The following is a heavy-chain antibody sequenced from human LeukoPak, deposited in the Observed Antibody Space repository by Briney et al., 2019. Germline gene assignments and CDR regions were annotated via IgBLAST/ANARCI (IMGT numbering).Heavy chain of an antibody. Sequence: SETLSLTCAVYGGSFSDYYWSWIRQPPGKGLEWIGEIDHSGSTSYSPSLKSRLTISVDTSKKQFSLKLNSVTAADTAVYYCATRLPTDYWGEGTLVTVSS. D-gene: IGHD5-12*01. CDR3: ATRLPTDY. V-gene: IGHV4-34*01. CDR1: GGSFSDYY. J-gene: IGHJ4*02. CDR2: IDHSGST.